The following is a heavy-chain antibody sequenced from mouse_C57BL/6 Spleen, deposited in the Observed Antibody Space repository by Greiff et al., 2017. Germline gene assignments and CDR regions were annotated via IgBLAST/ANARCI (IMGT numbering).Heavy chain of an antibody. Sequence: VQLKQSGPELVNPGASVKMSCKASGYTFTDYNMHWVKQSHGKSLEWIGYINPNNGGTSYNQKFKGKATLTVNKSSSTAYMELRSLTSEDSAVYYCARYGGLRDFDYWGQGTTLTVSS. CDR2: INPNNGGT. V-gene: IGHV1-22*01. J-gene: IGHJ2*01. D-gene: IGHD1-1*01. CDR1: GYTFTDYN. CDR3: ARYGGLRDFDY.